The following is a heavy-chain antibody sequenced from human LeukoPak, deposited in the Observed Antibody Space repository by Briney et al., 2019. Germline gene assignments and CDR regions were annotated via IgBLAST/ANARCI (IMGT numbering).Heavy chain of an antibody. CDR2: ISWSGDRM. J-gene: IGHJ4*02. D-gene: IGHD2-2*01. Sequence: PGGSLRLSCAASGFIFEDHVMHWVRQAPGKGLEWVSSISWSGDRMGYADAVKGRFTISRDNAKNSLFLQMYSLRVEDTALYYCAKDLGGSATTVWGQGTLVTVSS. CDR3: AKDLGGSATTV. CDR1: GFIFEDHV. V-gene: IGHV3-9*01.